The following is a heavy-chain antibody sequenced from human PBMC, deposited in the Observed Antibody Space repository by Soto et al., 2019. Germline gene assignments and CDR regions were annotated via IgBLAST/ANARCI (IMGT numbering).Heavy chain of an antibody. CDR3: AKDSWVTMVRGVIGRFDY. Sequence: EVQLLESGGGLVQPGGSLRLSCAASGFTFSSYAMSWVRQAPGKGLEWVSAISGSGGSTYYADSVKGRFTISRDNSKNTLYLQMNSVRAEDTAVYYCAKDSWVTMVRGVIGRFDYWGQGTLVTVSS. V-gene: IGHV3-23*01. CDR1: GFTFSSYA. CDR2: ISGSGGST. D-gene: IGHD3-10*01. J-gene: IGHJ4*02.